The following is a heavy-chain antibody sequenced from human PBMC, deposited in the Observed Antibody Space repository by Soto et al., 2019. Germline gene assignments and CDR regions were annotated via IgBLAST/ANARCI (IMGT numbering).Heavy chain of an antibody. CDR2: INAGNGNT. D-gene: IGHD6-19*01. CDR1: VYTFTSSA. V-gene: IGHV1-3*01. CDR3: ARGVAGPLHWFDP. Sequence: GASVKVSCKTSVYTFTSSAMHCVRQAPGQRLEGMGWINAGNGNTKYSQKFQGRVTITRDTSASTAYMELSSLRSEDTAVYYCARGVAGPLHWFDPWGQGTLVTVSS. J-gene: IGHJ5*02.